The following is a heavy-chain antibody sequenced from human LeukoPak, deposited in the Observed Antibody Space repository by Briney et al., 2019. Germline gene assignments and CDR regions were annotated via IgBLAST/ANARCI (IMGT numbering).Heavy chain of an antibody. CDR3: ARLSYYYDSSGYYYYFDY. CDR1: GYSFTSYW. CDR2: IDPSDSYT. V-gene: IGHV5-10-1*01. Sequence: GESLQISCQGSGYSFTSYWISWVRQMPGKGLEWMGRIDPSDSYTNYSPSFQGHVTISADKSISTAYLQWSSLKASDTAMYYCARLSYYYDSSGYYYYFDYWGQGTLVTVSS. D-gene: IGHD3-22*01. J-gene: IGHJ4*02.